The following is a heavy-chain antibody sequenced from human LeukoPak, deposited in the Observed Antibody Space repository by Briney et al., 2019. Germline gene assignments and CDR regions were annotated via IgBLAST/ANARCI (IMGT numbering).Heavy chain of an antibody. Sequence: PSETLSLTCTVSGGSISSSSYYWGWIRQPPGKGLEWIGSIYYSGSTYYNPSLKSRVTISVDTSKNQFSLKLSSVTAADTAVYYCASGGLLAFDPWGQGTLVTVSS. V-gene: IGHV4-39*07. CDR2: IYYSGST. CDR1: GGSISSSSYY. J-gene: IGHJ5*02. CDR3: ASGGLLAFDP.